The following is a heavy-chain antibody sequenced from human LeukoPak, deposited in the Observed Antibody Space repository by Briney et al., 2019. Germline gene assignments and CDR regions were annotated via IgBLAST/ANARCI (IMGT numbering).Heavy chain of an antibody. CDR1: GGSFSSYY. D-gene: IGHD6-19*01. V-gene: IGHV4-59*01. Sequence: PSETLSLTCTVSGGSFSSYYWTWIRQPPGKGLEWIGYIYYSGSTNYNPSLKSRVTISVDTSKNQFSLQLSSVTAADTAVYYCARDSYSSGSYYFDYWGQGTLVTVSS. CDR2: IYYSGST. CDR3: ARDSYSSGSYYFDY. J-gene: IGHJ4*02.